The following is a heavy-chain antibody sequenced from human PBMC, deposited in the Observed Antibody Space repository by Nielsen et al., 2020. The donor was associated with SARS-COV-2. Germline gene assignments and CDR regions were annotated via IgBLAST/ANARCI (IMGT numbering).Heavy chain of an antibody. CDR3: TRDPGYYHGMDV. Sequence: SQTLSLTCVISGDSVSSNSVAWNWIRPSPSRGLEWLGRIYYRSKWFYEYSSSVRSRITIDPDTSKNQFSLYLNSVTSEDTAMYYCTRDPGYYHGMDVWGQGTTVTVSS. CDR2: IYYRSKWFY. V-gene: IGHV6-1*01. CDR1: GDSVSSNSVA. J-gene: IGHJ6*02.